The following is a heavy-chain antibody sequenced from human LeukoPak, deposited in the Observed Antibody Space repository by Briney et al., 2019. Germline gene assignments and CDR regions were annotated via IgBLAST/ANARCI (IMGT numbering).Heavy chain of an antibody. CDR3: ARVGSGYYFDY. Sequence: PSETLSLTCTVSGGSISSSSYYWGWIRQPPGKGLEWIGYIYYSGSTNYNPSLKSRDTISVDTSKNQFSLKLSSVTAADTAVYYCARVGSGYYFDYWGQGTLVTVSS. D-gene: IGHD3-3*01. J-gene: IGHJ4*02. CDR1: GGSISSSSYY. V-gene: IGHV4-61*05. CDR2: IYYSGST.